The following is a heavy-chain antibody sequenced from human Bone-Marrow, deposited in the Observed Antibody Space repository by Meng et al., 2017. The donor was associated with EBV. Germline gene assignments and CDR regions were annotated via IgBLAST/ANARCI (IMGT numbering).Heavy chain of an antibody. CDR2: LIPMSGAP. V-gene: IGHV1-69*01. Sequence: VRVVPAGDEVKQPGSSVKAACWSSGGTFNSDAVSGVRPAPGQGLEGMGGLIPMSGAPHYAPKFQGRVTITADESTSTHYMDLSNLRSDDTAMYYCASESGRGFTPDYWGQGTLVTVSS. J-gene: IGHJ4*02. CDR1: GGTFNSDA. D-gene: IGHD3-10*01. CDR3: ASESGRGFTPDY.